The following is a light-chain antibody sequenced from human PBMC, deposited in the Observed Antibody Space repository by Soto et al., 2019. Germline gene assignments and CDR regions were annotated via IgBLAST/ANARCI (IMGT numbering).Light chain of an antibody. V-gene: IGKV3-20*01. CDR2: GAS. Sequence: EIVLTQSPGTLSLSPGERATLSCRASQTITSNYLAWYQQKPGQAPRLLIYGASHRATGIPDRFSGGGSGTDFTLTISRLEPEDFAVFFCQQYGNTPLTFGHGTTVDI. CDR3: QQYGNTPLT. CDR1: QTITSNY. J-gene: IGKJ1*01.